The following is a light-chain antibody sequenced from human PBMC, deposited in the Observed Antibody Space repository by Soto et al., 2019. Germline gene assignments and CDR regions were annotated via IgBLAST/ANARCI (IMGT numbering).Light chain of an antibody. CDR3: HQYNNWPRLR. CDR1: QSVSNN. Sequence: ILMTQSPATLSVSPGERATLSCRASQSVSNNLAWYQQKPGQAPRLLIYDASTRATGIPARFSGSESGTELALNISGLESEEFEVYYRHQYNNWPRLRFGQGTKVEIK. J-gene: IGKJ1*01. V-gene: IGKV3-15*01. CDR2: DAS.